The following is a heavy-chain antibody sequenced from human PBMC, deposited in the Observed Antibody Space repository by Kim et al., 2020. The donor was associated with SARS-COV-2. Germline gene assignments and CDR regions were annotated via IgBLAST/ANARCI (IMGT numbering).Heavy chain of an antibody. Sequence: GGSLRLSCAASGFTFSSYSMNWVRQAPGKGLEWVASITSSGSYIYYADSVKGRFTISRDNAQNSLYLQMNSLRAEDTAVYYCARAYSTTWYSGYWGQGTL. V-gene: IGHV3-21*01. CDR3: ARAYSTTWYSGY. J-gene: IGHJ4*02. CDR1: GFTFSSYS. D-gene: IGHD6-13*01. CDR2: ITSSGSYI.